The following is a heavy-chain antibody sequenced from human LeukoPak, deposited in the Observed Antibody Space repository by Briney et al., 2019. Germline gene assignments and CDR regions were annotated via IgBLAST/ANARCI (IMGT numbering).Heavy chain of an antibody. V-gene: IGHV3-74*01. Sequence: PGGSLRLSCAASGFTFSSYWMHWVRQAPGKGLVWVSRINSDGSSTSYADSVKGRFTISRDNAKNSLYLQMNSLRAEDTAVYYCARDGEDILTGYYIGVFDYWGQGTLVTVSS. CDR3: ARDGEDILTGYYIGVFDY. J-gene: IGHJ4*02. D-gene: IGHD3-9*01. CDR2: INSDGSST. CDR1: GFTFSSYW.